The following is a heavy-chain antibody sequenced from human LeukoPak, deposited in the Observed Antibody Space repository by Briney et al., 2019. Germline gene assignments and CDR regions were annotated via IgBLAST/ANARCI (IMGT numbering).Heavy chain of an antibody. CDR1: GLTFNNYA. Sequence: GGSLRLSCAVSGLTFNNYAMSWVRQAPGKGLEWVSGISGRGASKYYADSVKGRFTISRDNSKNTLYLQMNSLRAEDTAVYYCAKDGQYSSSSPYYFDYWGQGTLVTVSS. V-gene: IGHV3-23*01. CDR3: AKDGQYSSSSPYYFDY. D-gene: IGHD6-6*01. J-gene: IGHJ4*02. CDR2: ISGRGASK.